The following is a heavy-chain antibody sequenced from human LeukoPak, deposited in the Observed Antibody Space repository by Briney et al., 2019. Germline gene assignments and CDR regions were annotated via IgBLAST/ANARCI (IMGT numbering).Heavy chain of an antibody. CDR1: GGSLTCSNW. CDR2: MYHSGNT. J-gene: IGHJ6*03. D-gene: IGHD3-22*01. CDR3: ARGFRSYDRGYYYYYMDV. V-gene: IGHV4-4*02. Sequence: RPSETLSLTCAVSGGSLTCSNWWSWVRQPPGKGLEWIGEMYHSGNTNYNPSLKSRVTISVDTSKNQFSLKLSSVTAADTAVYYCARGFRSYDRGYYYYYMDVWGKGTTVTISS.